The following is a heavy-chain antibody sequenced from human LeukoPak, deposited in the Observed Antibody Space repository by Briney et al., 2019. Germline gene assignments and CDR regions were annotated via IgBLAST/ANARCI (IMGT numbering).Heavy chain of an antibody. CDR3: ARDRVFYQLLGGNAFDI. J-gene: IGHJ3*02. D-gene: IGHD2-2*01. CDR2: TYYRSKWYN. CDR1: GDSVASNSAA. Sequence: SQTLSLTCAISGDSVASNSAAWNWIRQSPSRGLEWLGRTYYRSKWYNDYAVSVKSRITINPDTSKNQFSLQLNSVTPEDTAVYYCARDRVFYQLLGGNAFDIWGQGTMVTVSS. V-gene: IGHV6-1*01.